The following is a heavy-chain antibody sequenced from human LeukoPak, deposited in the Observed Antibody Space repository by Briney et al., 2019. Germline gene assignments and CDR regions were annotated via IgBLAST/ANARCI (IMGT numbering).Heavy chain of an antibody. CDR2: INQDGSQR. J-gene: IGHJ5*02. CDR1: GFTFRSYY. D-gene: IGHD3/OR15-3a*01. Sequence: PGGSLRLSCAGSGFTFRSYYMSWVRQAPGKGLEWAANINQDGSQRFYVDSVKGRLTISRDNAKNSLFLQMDGLRVEDTAVYYCARWTGSFDPWGQGTLVTVSS. V-gene: IGHV3-7*04. CDR3: ARWTGSFDP.